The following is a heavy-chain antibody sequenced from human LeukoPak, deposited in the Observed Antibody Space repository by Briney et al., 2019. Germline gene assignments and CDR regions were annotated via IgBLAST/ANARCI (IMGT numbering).Heavy chain of an antibody. CDR1: GFTFDDYG. CDR2: INWNGGST. J-gene: IGHJ4*02. D-gene: IGHD1-26*01. V-gene: IGHV3-20*04. Sequence: GGSLRLSCAASGFTFDDYGMSWVRQAPGKGLEWVSDINWNGGSTGYADSVKGRFTISRDNAKNSLYLQMNSLRAEDTALYYCARDRLRSGSYGPIDYWGQGTLVTVSS. CDR3: ARDRLRSGSYGPIDY.